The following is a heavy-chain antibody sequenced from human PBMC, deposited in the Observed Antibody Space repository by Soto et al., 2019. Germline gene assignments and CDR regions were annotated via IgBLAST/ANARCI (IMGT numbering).Heavy chain of an antibody. J-gene: IGHJ4*02. D-gene: IGHD3-16*02. V-gene: IGHV3-7*05. Sequence: EVQLVESGGGLVQPGGSLRLSCAASGFTFSNFWMSWVRQAPGKGLEWLANIAEDGRGNNYVDSVKGRFTISRDNAKSSLYLEMHSLRADDTAVYYCAKTPIGAFDKWGQGTLVPVSS. CDR2: IAEDGRGN. CDR3: AKTPIGAFDK. CDR1: GFTFSNFW.